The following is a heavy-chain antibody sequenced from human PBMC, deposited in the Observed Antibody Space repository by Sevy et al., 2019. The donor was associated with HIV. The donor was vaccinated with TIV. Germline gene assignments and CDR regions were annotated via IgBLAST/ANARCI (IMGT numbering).Heavy chain of an antibody. Sequence: GGSLRLSCAASGFTFDNYAMTWVRQTPGKGLEWVSTLDNIGDNTYNADYVKGRFTISRDNSKNTLYLQMDSLRAEDTAIYYCAKAGGGWNYFDYSGQGTLVTVSS. CDR3: AKAGGGWNYFDY. CDR1: GFTFDNYA. V-gene: IGHV3-23*01. D-gene: IGHD6-19*01. CDR2: LDNIGDNT. J-gene: IGHJ4*02.